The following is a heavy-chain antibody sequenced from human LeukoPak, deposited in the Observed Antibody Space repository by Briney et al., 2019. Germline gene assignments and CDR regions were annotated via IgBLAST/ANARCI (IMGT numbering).Heavy chain of an antibody. J-gene: IGHJ3*02. CDR3: ARDPTYYDFWSGYYGNAFDI. V-gene: IGHV4-61*02. CDR1: GGSISSGSYY. Sequence: PSETLSLTCTVSGGSISSGSYYWSWIRQPAGKGLEWIGRIYTSGSTNYNPSLKSRVTISVDTSKNQFSLKLSSVTAADTAVYYCARDPTYYDFWSGYYGNAFDIWGQGTMVTVSS. CDR2: IYTSGST. D-gene: IGHD3-3*01.